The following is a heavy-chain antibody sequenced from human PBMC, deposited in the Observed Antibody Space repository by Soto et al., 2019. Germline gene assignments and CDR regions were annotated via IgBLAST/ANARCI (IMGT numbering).Heavy chain of an antibody. D-gene: IGHD3-16*01. V-gene: IGHV3-30*18. CDR3: AKDLGGRRYYYYYGMDV. Sequence: GGSLRLSCAASGFTFSSYGMHWVRQAPGKGLEWVAVISYDGSNKYYADSVKGRFTISRDNSKNTLYLQMNSLRAEDTAVYYCAKDLGGRRYYYYYGMDVWGQGTTVAVSS. J-gene: IGHJ6*02. CDR1: GFTFSSYG. CDR2: ISYDGSNK.